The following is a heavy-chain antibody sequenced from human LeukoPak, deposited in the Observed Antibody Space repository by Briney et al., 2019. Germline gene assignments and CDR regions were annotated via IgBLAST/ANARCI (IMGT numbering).Heavy chain of an antibody. CDR2: ISGSGGST. J-gene: IGHJ1*01. D-gene: IGHD6-19*01. CDR3: VSDNGWEEGYFQH. CDR1: GFTFSSYA. V-gene: IGHV3-23*01. Sequence: GGSLRLSCAASGFTFSSYAMSWVRQAPGKGLEWVSAISGSGGSTYYADSVKGRFTISRDNSKNTLYLQMNSLRAEDTAVYYCVSDNGWEEGYFQHWGQGTLVTVSS.